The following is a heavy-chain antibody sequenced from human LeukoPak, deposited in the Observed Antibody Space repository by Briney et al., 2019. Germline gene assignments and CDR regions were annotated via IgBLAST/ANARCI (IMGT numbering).Heavy chain of an antibody. J-gene: IGHJ4*02. V-gene: IGHV4-4*02. CDR1: GGSISNTNW. CDR3: SRESGAFCPFGY. D-gene: IGHD1-26*01. Sequence: TSSETLSHTCDVSGGSISNTNWWSWVRQPPGQGLEWIGEVSLAGQTNYNPSLNGRVTMSLDESSNQLSLKLTSVTAADTAIYYCSRESGAFCPFGYWGQGTLVIVPS. CDR2: VSLAGQT.